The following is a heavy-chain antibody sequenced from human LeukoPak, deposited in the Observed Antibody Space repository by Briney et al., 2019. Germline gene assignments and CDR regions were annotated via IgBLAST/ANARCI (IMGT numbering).Heavy chain of an antibody. CDR3: ARGPIGYCSSTSCFIGYYYMDV. D-gene: IGHD2-2*01. Sequence: GESLKISCKGSGYSFTSYWIGWVRQMPGKGLEWMGIIYPGDSDTRYSPSFQGQVTISADKSISTAYLQWSSLKASDTAMYYCARGPIGYCSSTSCFIGYYYMDVWGKGTTVTVSS. J-gene: IGHJ6*03. CDR2: IYPGDSDT. CDR1: GYSFTSYW. V-gene: IGHV5-51*01.